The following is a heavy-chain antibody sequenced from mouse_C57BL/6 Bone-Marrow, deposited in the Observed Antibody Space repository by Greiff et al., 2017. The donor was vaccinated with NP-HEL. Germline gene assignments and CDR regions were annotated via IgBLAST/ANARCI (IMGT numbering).Heavy chain of an antibody. V-gene: IGHV5-17*01. D-gene: IGHD1-1*02. J-gene: IGHJ3*01. CDR2: ISSGSSTI. CDR1: GFTFSDYG. Sequence: EVQRVESGGGLVKPGGSLKLSCAASGFTFSDYGMHWVRQAPEKGLEWVAYISSGSSTIYYADTVKGRFTISRDNAKNTLFLQMTSLRSEDTAMYYCARPGGAYWGQGTLVTVSA. CDR3: ARPGGAY.